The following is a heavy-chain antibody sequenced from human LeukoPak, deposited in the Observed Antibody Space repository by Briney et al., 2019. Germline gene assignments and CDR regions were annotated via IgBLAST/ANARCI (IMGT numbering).Heavy chain of an antibody. Sequence: GGSLRLSCAASGFTLNNNYMSWVRQAPGKGLEWVSVIYSDGMTYFADYVKGRFTISRDNSKSTLYLQMNSLRAEDTAVYYCARVRWGGNPGFDHWGQGTLVTVSS. D-gene: IGHD4-23*01. V-gene: IGHV3-53*01. CDR3: ARVRWGGNPGFDH. CDR2: IYSDGMT. J-gene: IGHJ4*02. CDR1: GFTLNNNY.